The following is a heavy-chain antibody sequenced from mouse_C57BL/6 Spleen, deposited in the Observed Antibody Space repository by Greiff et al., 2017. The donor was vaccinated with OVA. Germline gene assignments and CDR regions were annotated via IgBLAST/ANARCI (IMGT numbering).Heavy chain of an antibody. CDR2: INPNNGGT. CDR1: GYTFTDYN. CDR3: ARDYYDYDGSGFAY. J-gene: IGHJ3*01. Sequence: VQLQQSGPELVKPGASVKIPCKASGYTFTDYNMDWVKQSHGKSLEWIGDINPNNGGTIYNQKFKGKATLTVDTSSSTAYMELRSLTSEDTAVYYCARDYYDYDGSGFAYWGQGTLVTVSA. D-gene: IGHD2-4*01. V-gene: IGHV1-18*01.